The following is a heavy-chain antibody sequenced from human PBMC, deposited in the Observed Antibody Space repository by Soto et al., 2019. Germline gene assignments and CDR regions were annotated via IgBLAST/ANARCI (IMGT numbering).Heavy chain of an antibody. CDR2: IIPILGIA. V-gene: IGHV1-69*02. J-gene: IGHJ6*03. D-gene: IGHD1-1*01. Sequence: SVKVSCKASGGTFSSYTISWVRQAPGQGLEWMGRIIPILGIANYAQKFQGRVTITADKSTSTAYMELSSLRSEDTAVYYCARGGEWKLERPVEYYMDVWGKGTTVTVSS. CDR3: ARGGEWKLERPVEYYMDV. CDR1: GGTFSSYT.